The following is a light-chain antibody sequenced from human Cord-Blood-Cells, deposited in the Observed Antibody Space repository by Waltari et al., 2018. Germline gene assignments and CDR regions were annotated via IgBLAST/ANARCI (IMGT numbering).Light chain of an antibody. Sequence: QSALTQPASVSGSPGQSLTISCTGTSSDVGGYHYVSCYQPHPGKAPKLMIYDVSNRPSGVSNRFSCSNSGNTASLTISGLQAEDEADYYCSSYTSSSTLEVFGGGTKLTVL. CDR1: SSDVGGYHY. CDR2: DVS. V-gene: IGLV2-14*03. J-gene: IGLJ3*02. CDR3: SSYTSSSTLEV.